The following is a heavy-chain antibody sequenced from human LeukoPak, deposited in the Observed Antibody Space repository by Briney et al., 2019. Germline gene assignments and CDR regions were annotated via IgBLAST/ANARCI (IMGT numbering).Heavy chain of an antibody. Sequence: GGSLRLSCAASGFTFSSYSMHWVRQAPGKGLEWVAFISNDGRNKNYADSVQGRFTISRDNSKNTLYLQMNSLRAEDTAVYYCVRGDRGYSGYHFDYWGQGTLVTVSS. CDR3: VRGDRGYSGYHFDY. V-gene: IGHV3-30*04. D-gene: IGHD5-12*01. CDR2: ISNDGRNK. J-gene: IGHJ4*02. CDR1: GFTFSSYS.